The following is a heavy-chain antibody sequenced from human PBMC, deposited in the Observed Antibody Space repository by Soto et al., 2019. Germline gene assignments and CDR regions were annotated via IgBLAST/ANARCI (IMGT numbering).Heavy chain of an antibody. CDR2: INPSGGST. V-gene: IGHV1-46*01. J-gene: IGHJ4*02. Sequence: ASVKVSCKASGYTFTSYYMHWVRQAPGQGLEWMGIINPSGGSTSYAQKFQGRVTMTRDTSTSTVYMELSSLRSEDTAVYYCARAPKTLYYYDSSGYYLGWGQGTLVTVSS. D-gene: IGHD3-22*01. CDR3: ARAPKTLYYYDSSGYYLG. CDR1: GYTFTSYY.